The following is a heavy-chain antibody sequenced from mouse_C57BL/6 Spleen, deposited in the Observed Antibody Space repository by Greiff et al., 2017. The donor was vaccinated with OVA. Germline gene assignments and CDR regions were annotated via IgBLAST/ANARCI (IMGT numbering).Heavy chain of an antibody. D-gene: IGHD1-3*01. CDR2: ISDGGSYT. V-gene: IGHV5-4*01. Sequence: EVHLVQSGAGLVKPGGSLKLSCAASGYTFSSYAMSWVRQTPEQRLEWVATISDGGSYTYYQDNVKGRFTLSRDNAKNTIYLQISHLKSEDTAMYYCARDRSGHFDYWGQGTTLTVSS. CDR3: ARDRSGHFDY. J-gene: IGHJ2*01. CDR1: GYTFSSYA.